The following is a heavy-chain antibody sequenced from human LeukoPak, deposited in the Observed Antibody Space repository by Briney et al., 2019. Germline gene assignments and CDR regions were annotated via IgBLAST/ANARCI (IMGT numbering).Heavy chain of an antibody. D-gene: IGHD5-18*01. CDR1: GGTFTSYA. CDR2: ISAYNGNT. CDR3: ARDRVRLREIQLPLGY. V-gene: IGHV1-18*01. Sequence: ASVKVSCKATGGTFTSYAISWVRQAPVQGLEWMGWISAYNGNTNYAQKLQGRVTMTTDPSTSTAYMELSSLRSDDTAVYYCARDRVRLREIQLPLGYWGQGTLVTVSS. J-gene: IGHJ4*02.